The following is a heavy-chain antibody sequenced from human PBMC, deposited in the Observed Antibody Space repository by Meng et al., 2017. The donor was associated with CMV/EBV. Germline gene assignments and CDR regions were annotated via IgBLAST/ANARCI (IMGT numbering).Heavy chain of an antibody. V-gene: IGHV3-74*03. CDR3: AKDMKYYDFWSGYPDAFDI. D-gene: IGHD3-3*01. Sequence: GESLKISCAVSGFTFRSYWMHWVRQAPGKGLVWVSRIESDGRITTYADSVKGRFIISRDNAKNTLYLQMNSLRAEDTAVYYCAKDMKYYDFWSGYPDAFDIWGQGTMVTVSS. CDR1: GFTFRSYW. J-gene: IGHJ3*02. CDR2: IESDGRIT.